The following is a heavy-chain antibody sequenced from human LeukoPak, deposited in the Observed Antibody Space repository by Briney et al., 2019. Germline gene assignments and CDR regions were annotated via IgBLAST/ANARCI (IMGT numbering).Heavy chain of an antibody. Sequence: GGSLRLSCAASGFTFSSYGMHWVRQAPGKGLEWVAVISYDGSNKYYADSVKGRFTISRDNSKNTLYLQMNSLRAEDTAVYYCAKVGGSGWYSYFDYWGQGTLVTVSS. CDR3: AKVGGSGWYSYFDY. J-gene: IGHJ4*02. D-gene: IGHD6-19*01. CDR2: ISYDGSNK. V-gene: IGHV3-30*18. CDR1: GFTFSSYG.